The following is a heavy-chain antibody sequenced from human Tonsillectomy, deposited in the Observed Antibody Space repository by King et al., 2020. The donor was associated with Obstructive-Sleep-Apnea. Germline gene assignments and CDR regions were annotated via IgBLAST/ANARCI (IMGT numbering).Heavy chain of an antibody. V-gene: IGHV1-46*01. D-gene: IGHD1-26*01. CDR2: INPSGGST. CDR3: ARAGWEVLPYFDH. CDR1: GNTFTSHY. J-gene: IGHJ4*02. Sequence: QLVQSGAEVKKPGASLKVSCKASGNTFTSHYLHWVRQAPGQGLEWMGIINPSGGSTTYAQKFQGRVTMTRDTSTSTVYMELSNLGFEDTAVYYCARAGWEVLPYFDHWGQGTLVTVSS.